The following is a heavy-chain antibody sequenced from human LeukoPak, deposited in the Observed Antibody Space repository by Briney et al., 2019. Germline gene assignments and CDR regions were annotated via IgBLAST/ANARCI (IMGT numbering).Heavy chain of an antibody. CDR1: GFTFSSYS. D-gene: IGHD6-13*01. J-gene: IGHJ4*02. Sequence: GGSLRLSCAASGFTFSSYSMNWVRQAPGKGLEWVSSISSSSSYIYYADSVKGRFTISRDNAKNSLYLQMNSLRAEDTALYYCAAGPQHLDIDYWGQGTLVTVSS. V-gene: IGHV3-21*04. CDR2: ISSSSSYI. CDR3: AAGPQHLDIDY.